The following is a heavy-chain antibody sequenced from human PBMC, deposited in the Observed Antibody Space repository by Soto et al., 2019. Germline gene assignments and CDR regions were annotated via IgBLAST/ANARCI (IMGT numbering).Heavy chain of an antibody. J-gene: IGHJ6*03. CDR3: ARVLQLVGYFYYYMDV. Sequence: ASVKVSCKASGYTFTNYGITWVRQAPGQGLEWMGWISAYNGDTHYTQRLQGRVTMTTDTSTSTAYMELRGLRSDDTAVYYCARVLQLVGYFYYYMDVWGQGTTVPVSS. CDR2: ISAYNGDT. V-gene: IGHV1-18*01. D-gene: IGHD6-6*01. CDR1: GYTFTNYG.